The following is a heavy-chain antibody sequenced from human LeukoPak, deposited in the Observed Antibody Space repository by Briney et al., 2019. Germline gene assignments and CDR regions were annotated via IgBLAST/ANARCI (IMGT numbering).Heavy chain of an antibody. CDR1: GGSFSGYY. J-gene: IGHJ4*02. D-gene: IGHD6-19*01. V-gene: IGHV4-34*01. CDR3: ARCSGYYDF. CDR2: INHSGST. Sequence: PSETLSLTCAVYGGSFSGYYWSWIRQPPGKGLEWIGEINHSGSTDYNPSLKSRVTISLDTSKNQFSLKLSSLTAADTAVYFCARCSGYYDFWGQGTLVTVSS.